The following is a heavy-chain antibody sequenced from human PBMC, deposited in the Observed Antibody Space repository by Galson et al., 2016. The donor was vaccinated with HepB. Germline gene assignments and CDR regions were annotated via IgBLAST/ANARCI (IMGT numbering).Heavy chain of an antibody. J-gene: IGHJ4*02. CDR2: ISVYRTI. Sequence: LRLSCAASGFTFSSYGMHWVRQAPGKGLEWVSYISVYRTIYYADSVKGRFTISRDNARNSLYLQMNTLRADDTAVYYCARSVEGHFDYWGQGILVTVSS. CDR1: GFTFSSYG. V-gene: IGHV3-48*04. CDR3: ARSVEGHFDY. D-gene: IGHD1-1*01.